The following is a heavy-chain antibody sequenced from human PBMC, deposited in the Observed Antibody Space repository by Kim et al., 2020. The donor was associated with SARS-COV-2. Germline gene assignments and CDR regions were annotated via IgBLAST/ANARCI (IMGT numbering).Heavy chain of an antibody. D-gene: IGHD6-13*01. Sequence: SETLSLTCAVSSGSIRSNNYYWGWIRQPPGKGLEWIGSLYYSGGPYYNPSLKSRVTMSEDTSKKQVSLKLSSVTAADTAVYYCAHSHLVSPEDAFDTWGQGTMVTVSS. J-gene: IGHJ3*02. V-gene: IGHV4-39*01. CDR3: AHSHLVSPEDAFDT. CDR2: LYYSGGP. CDR1: SGSIRSNNYY.